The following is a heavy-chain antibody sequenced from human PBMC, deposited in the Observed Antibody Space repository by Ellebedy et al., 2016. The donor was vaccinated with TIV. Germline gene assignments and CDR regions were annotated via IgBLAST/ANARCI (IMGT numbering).Heavy chain of an antibody. V-gene: IGHV1-24*01. Sequence: ASVKVSCKVSGYTLTELSMHWVRQAPGKGLEWMGGFDPEDGETIYAQKFQGRVTMTEDTSTDTAYMELKSLRSDDTAVYYCARSASPGLYGGNRGEDFDYWGQGTPVTVSS. CDR2: FDPEDGET. D-gene: IGHD4-23*01. CDR1: GYTLTELS. CDR3: ARSASPGLYGGNRGEDFDY. J-gene: IGHJ4*02.